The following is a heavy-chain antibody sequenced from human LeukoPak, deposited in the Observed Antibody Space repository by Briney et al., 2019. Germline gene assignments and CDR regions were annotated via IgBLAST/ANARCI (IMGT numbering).Heavy chain of an antibody. Sequence: PGGSLRLSCAASGFTFGSYAMHWVRQAPGKGLEWVAVIAHDETNRFYADSVKGRFTISRDNSMNTLYLRMNSLRPEDTAAYFCARDLLPGAPDYFDYWGQGTLVTVSS. V-gene: IGHV3-30*04. CDR2: IAHDETNR. D-gene: IGHD2-2*01. J-gene: IGHJ4*02. CDR3: ARDLLPGAPDYFDY. CDR1: GFTFGSYA.